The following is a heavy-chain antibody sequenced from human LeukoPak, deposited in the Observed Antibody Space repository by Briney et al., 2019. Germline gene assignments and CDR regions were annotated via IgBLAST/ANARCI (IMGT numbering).Heavy chain of an antibody. D-gene: IGHD4-17*01. J-gene: IGHJ4*02. CDR1: GYSFTTYC. Sequence: GQSLKISCKGSGYSFTTYCIAWVRQMPGKGLEWMGIIYPGDSDTRYSPSFQGQVTISADKSISTAYLQWSSLKASDTAMFYCARYYGDRFYFDYWGQGTLVTVSS. V-gene: IGHV5-51*01. CDR2: IYPGDSDT. CDR3: ARYYGDRFYFDY.